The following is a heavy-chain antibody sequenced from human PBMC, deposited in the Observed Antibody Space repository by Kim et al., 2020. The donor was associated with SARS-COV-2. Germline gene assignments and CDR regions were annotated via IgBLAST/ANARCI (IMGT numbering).Heavy chain of an antibody. CDR1: GYTFTTYY. J-gene: IGHJ6*02. D-gene: IGHD2-15*01. CDR3: ARDQGPYCSGASCSVGWIAYYQGMDV. Sequence: ASVKVSCRASGYTFTTYYMHWVRQAPGQGLEWMGIIHPSGGSTTYAQKFQGRVTMTRDTSTSTVYVELSSLRSEDTAVYYCARDQGPYCSGASCSVGWIAYYQGMDVWGQGTTVTVSS. CDR2: IHPSGGST. V-gene: IGHV1-46*01.